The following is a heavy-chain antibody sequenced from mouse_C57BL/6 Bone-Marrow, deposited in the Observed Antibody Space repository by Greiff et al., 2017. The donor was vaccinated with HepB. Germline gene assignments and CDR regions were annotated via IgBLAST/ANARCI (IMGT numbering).Heavy chain of an antibody. CDR1: GYTFTGYW. V-gene: IGHV1-9*01. CDR2: ILPGSGST. D-gene: IGHD2-3*01. CDR3: ARIDGYYGAY. Sequence: QVQLQQSGAELMKPGASVKLSCTATGYTFTGYWIEWVKQRPGHGLEWIGEILPGSGSTNYNEKFKGKATFTADKSSNTAYMQLSSLTTEDSASYYCARIDGYYGAYWGQGTLVTVSA. J-gene: IGHJ3*01.